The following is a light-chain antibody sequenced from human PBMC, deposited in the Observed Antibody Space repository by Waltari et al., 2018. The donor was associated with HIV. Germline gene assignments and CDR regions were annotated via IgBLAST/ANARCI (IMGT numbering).Light chain of an antibody. CDR3: QQYDSLPVV. V-gene: IGKV1-33*01. Sequence: IPMTQSPSSLSVSVGDTVTITCQASQDINHYLNWYQQKPGKPPKLLMYDASNLEVGVPSRFSGIGSGTHFTFIISSLQPEDIATYYCQQYDSLPVVFGKGTRLEI. CDR2: DAS. CDR1: QDINHY. J-gene: IGKJ5*01.